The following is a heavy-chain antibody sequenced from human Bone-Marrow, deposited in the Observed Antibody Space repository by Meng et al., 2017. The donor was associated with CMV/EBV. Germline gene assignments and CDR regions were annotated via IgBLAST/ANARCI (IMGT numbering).Heavy chain of an antibody. CDR3: GDFGAG. Sequence: GESLKISCVASGITFNNYWMHWVRQDPGKGLVWGGCISNDGRFSSCADSVKGRFTVSRDNAKNTVYLQMNSLRVEDTAIYYCGDFGAGWGQGTLVTVSS. V-gene: IGHV3-74*01. J-gene: IGHJ4*02. D-gene: IGHD3-10*01. CDR1: GITFNNYW. CDR2: ISNDGRFS.